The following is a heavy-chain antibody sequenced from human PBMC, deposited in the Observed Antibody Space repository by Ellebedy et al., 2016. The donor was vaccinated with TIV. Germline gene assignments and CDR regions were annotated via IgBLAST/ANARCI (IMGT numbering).Heavy chain of an antibody. J-gene: IGHJ6*02. CDR3: ARSTAQLYYYYGMDV. V-gene: IGHV3-74*01. Sequence: GESLKISCAASGFTFSSYWMHWVRQAPGKGLVWVSRINSDGSSTSYADSVKGRFTISRDNAKSSLYLQMNSLRDEDTAVYYCARSTAQLYYYYGMDVWGQGTTVTVSS. CDR2: INSDGSST. CDR1: GFTFSSYW. D-gene: IGHD2-21*02.